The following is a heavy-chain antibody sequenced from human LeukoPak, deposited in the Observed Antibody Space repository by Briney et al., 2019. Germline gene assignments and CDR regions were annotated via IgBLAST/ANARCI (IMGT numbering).Heavy chain of an antibody. J-gene: IGHJ4*02. CDR3: AKDWGWYQLLSRFDY. D-gene: IGHD2-2*01. Sequence: GGSLRLSCAASGVTFSSYGMHWVRQAPGKGLEWVAVISYDGSNKYYADSVKGRFTISRDNSKNTLYLQMNSLRAEDTAVYYCAKDWGWYQLLSRFDYWGQGTLVTVSS. CDR2: ISYDGSNK. V-gene: IGHV3-30*18. CDR1: GVTFSSYG.